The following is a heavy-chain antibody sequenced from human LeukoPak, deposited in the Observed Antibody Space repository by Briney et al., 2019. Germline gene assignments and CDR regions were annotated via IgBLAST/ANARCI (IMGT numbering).Heavy chain of an antibody. CDR2: VSSSSSYI. CDR1: GFTFSSYS. J-gene: IGHJ4*02. CDR3: AREDSSGWYALDY. Sequence: GGSLRLSCAASGFTFSSYSMNWVRQAPGKGLEWVSSVSSSSSYIYYADSVKGRFTISRDNAKNSLYLQMNSLRAEDTAVYYCAREDSSGWYALDYWGQGTLATVSS. D-gene: IGHD6-19*01. V-gene: IGHV3-21*01.